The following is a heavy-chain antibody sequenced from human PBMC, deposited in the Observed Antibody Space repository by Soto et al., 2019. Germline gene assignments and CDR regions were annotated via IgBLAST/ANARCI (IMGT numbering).Heavy chain of an antibody. CDR2: ISYDGSNK. V-gene: IGHV3-30*03. CDR1: VFTFSSYG. Sequence: QVQLVESGGGVVQPGRSLRLSCAASVFTFSSYGMHWVRQAPGKGLEWVAVISYDGSNKYYADSVKGRFTISRDNSKNTLYLQMNSLRAEDTAVYYCAIYSSGWYPLDYWGQGTLVTVSS. J-gene: IGHJ4*02. CDR3: AIYSSGWYPLDY. D-gene: IGHD6-19*01.